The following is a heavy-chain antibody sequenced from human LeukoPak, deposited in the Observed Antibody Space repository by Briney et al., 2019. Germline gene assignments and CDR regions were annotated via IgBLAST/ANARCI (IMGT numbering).Heavy chain of an antibody. J-gene: IGHJ4*02. D-gene: IGHD2-15*01. V-gene: IGHV3-33*06. Sequence: GGSLRLSCAASGFTFSSYGMHWVRQAPGKGLEWVAVIWYDGSNKYYADSVKGRFTISRDNSKNTLYLQMNSLRAEDTAVYYCAKRDCSGGNCDWGQGTLVTVSS. CDR1: GFTFSSYG. CDR3: AKRDCSGGNCD. CDR2: IWYDGSNK.